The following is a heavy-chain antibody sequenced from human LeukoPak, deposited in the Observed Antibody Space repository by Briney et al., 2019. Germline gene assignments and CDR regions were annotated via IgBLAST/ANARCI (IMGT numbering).Heavy chain of an antibody. V-gene: IGHV4-34*01. CDR2: INHSGST. CDR3: ARGTLSSGLDC. D-gene: IGHD3-10*01. J-gene: IGHJ4*02. Sequence: PSETLSLTCAVYGGSFSGYYWSWIRQPPGKGLEWIGEINHSGSTNYNPSLKSRVTISVDTSKNQFSLKLSSVTAADTAVYYCARGTLSSGLDCWGQGTLVTVSS. CDR1: GGSFSGYY.